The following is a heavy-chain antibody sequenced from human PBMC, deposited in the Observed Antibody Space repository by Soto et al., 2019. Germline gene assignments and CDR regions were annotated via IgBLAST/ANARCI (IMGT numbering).Heavy chain of an antibody. CDR1: GYTFSSYY. J-gene: IGHJ4*02. D-gene: IGHD3-9*01. CDR3: ARGLGLGDC. Sequence: QVQLVQSGAEVKKPGASVKVSCKASGYTFSSYYIHWVRHAAGQGLEWVGIINPNAGSTNYAQNFEGRLAVTRDTSTATVYMALSALTSDDTAMYYCARGLGLGDCGGQGTRVTVSS. CDR2: INPNAGST. V-gene: IGHV1-46*01.